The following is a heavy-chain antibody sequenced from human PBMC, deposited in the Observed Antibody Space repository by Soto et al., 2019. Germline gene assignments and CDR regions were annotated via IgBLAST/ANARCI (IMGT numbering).Heavy chain of an antibody. V-gene: IGHV3-21*01. Sequence: EVQLVESGGGLVKPGGSLRLSCAASGFTFSSYSMNWVRQAPGKGLEWVSFISSSSSYIYYADSVKGRFTISRDNAKNALYLQMNSLRAEDTAVYYCARDRRGLQLGKVTRSDYYGMDVWGQGTTVTVSS. CDR1: GFTFSSYS. CDR3: ARDRRGLQLGKVTRSDYYGMDV. CDR2: ISSSSSYI. D-gene: IGHD1-1*01. J-gene: IGHJ6*02.